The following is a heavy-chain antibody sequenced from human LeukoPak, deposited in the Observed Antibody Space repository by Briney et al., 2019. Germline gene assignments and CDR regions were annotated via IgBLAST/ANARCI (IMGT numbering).Heavy chain of an antibody. V-gene: IGHV3-23*01. CDR1: GFTFSSYA. CDR3: AKFPTDPPYFDY. CDR2: ISGSGDST. J-gene: IGHJ4*02. D-gene: IGHD4-11*01. Sequence: GGSLRLSCAASGFTFSSYAMSWVRQAPGKGLEWVSVISGSGDSTYYADSVKGRFTVSRDNSKNTLYLQMNSPRAEDTAIYYCAKFPTDPPYFDYWGQGTLVTVSS.